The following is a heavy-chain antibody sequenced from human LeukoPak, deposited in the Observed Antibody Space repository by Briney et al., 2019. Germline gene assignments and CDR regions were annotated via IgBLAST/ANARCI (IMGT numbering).Heavy chain of an antibody. Sequence: ASVKVSCKVSGQTLTELSMHWVRQAPGKGLEWMGGFDPEDGETIYAQKFQGRVTMTEDTSTDTAYMELSSLRSEDTAVYYCATGTKYSGSYYAPADYWGQGTLVTVSS. CDR1: GQTLTELS. D-gene: IGHD1-26*01. J-gene: IGHJ4*02. CDR3: ATGTKYSGSYYAPADY. CDR2: FDPEDGET. V-gene: IGHV1-24*01.